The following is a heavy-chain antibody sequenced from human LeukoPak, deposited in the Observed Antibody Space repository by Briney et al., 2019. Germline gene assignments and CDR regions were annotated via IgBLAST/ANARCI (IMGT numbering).Heavy chain of an antibody. J-gene: IGHJ3*02. CDR2: ISSRDTNI. CDR1: GFTFSSYW. D-gene: IGHD1-26*01. CDR3: ARGRSYYSAFDI. V-gene: IGHV3-48*04. Sequence: GGSLRLSCAASGFTFSSYWMSWVRQAPGKGLEWVSYISSRDTNIYYADSVKGRFAISRDNAKNSLSLQMNSLRAEDTAAYYCARGRSYYSAFDIWGQGTMVTVSS.